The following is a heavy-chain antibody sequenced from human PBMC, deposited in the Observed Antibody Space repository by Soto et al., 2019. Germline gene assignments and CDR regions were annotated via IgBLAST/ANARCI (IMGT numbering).Heavy chain of an antibody. J-gene: IGHJ4*02. Sequence: LRLSCAASGFTFDDYAMHWVRQAPGKGLEWVLGISWNSGSIAYADSVKGRFTVSRDNAKNSLYLQMNSLRTEDTALYYCAKGYCSSTSCYIDYWGQGTLVTVSS. D-gene: IGHD2-2*01. CDR1: GFTFDDYA. CDR2: ISWNSGSI. CDR3: AKGYCSSTSCYIDY. V-gene: IGHV3-9*01.